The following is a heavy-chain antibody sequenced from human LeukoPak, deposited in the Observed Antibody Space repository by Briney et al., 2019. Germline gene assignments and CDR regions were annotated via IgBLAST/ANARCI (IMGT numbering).Heavy chain of an antibody. V-gene: IGHV3-74*01. CDR1: GFTFSSYW. Sequence: GGSLRLSCAASGFTFSSYWMHWVRQAPGKGLVWVSRINSDGSSTSYADSVKGRFTISRDNAKNTLYLQMNSLRAEDTAVYYCARVRLHYDFWSGNWYFDLWGRGTLVTVSS. D-gene: IGHD3-3*01. J-gene: IGHJ2*01. CDR2: INSDGSST. CDR3: ARVRLHYDFWSGNWYFDL.